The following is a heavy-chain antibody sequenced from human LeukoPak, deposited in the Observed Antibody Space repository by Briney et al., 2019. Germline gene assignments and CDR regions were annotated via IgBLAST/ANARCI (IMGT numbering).Heavy chain of an antibody. Sequence: PGGSLRLSCATSGFAFGSESMNWVRQAPRKGLEWISYTSSSSVTIYYADSVEGRFTISKDNAENTLYLQMNSLRVEDTAVYYCAREGVGYGYYGYMDVWGKGTTVTVSS. CDR1: GFAFGSES. V-gene: IGHV3-48*04. J-gene: IGHJ6*03. CDR2: TSSSSVTI. CDR3: AREGVGYGYYGYMDV. D-gene: IGHD3-3*01.